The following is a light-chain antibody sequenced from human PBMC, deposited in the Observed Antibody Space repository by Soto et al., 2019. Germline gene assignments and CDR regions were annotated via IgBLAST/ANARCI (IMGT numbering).Light chain of an antibody. Sequence: QSALTQPASVSGSPGQSITISCTATNRDFGIYDLVSWYQQHPGKAPKVIIFEGNKRPSGVSNRFSASTSGNTASLTISGLQAEDEADYHCCAYAGNRTFVFGGGTKLTV. V-gene: IGLV2-23*03. J-gene: IGLJ2*01. CDR2: EGN. CDR1: NRDFGIYDL. CDR3: CAYAGNRTFV.